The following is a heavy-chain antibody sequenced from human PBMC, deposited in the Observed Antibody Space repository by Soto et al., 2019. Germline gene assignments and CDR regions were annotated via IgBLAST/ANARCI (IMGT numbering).Heavy chain of an antibody. CDR2: IWYDGSNK. V-gene: IGHV3-33*01. CDR1: GFTFSSYG. J-gene: IGHJ4*02. D-gene: IGHD1-26*01. CDR3: ARDRDSGSLDY. Sequence: QVQLVESGGGVVQPGRSLRLSCAASGFTFSSYGMHWVRQVPGKGLEWVAVIWYDGSNKYYADSVKGRFTISRDNSKNTLYLQMNSLRAEDTAVYYCARDRDSGSLDYWGQGTLVTVSS.